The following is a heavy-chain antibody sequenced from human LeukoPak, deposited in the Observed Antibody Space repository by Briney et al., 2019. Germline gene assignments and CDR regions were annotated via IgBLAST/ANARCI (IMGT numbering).Heavy chain of an antibody. CDR1: GGSISSYY. J-gene: IGHJ4*02. V-gene: IGHV4-59*01. CDR2: IYYSGST. CDR3: ARESRGLLDY. Sequence: PSETLSLTCTVSGGSISSYYWTWIRQPPGKGLEWIGYIYYSGSTNYNPSLKSRVTISVDTSKNQFSLKLSSVTAADTAVYYCARESRGLLDYWGQGTLVTVSS. D-gene: IGHD4/OR15-4a*01.